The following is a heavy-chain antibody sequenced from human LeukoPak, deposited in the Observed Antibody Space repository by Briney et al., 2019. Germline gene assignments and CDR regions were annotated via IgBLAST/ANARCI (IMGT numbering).Heavy chain of an antibody. CDR2: TYYSGST. CDR1: GGSISSYY. CDR3: ARGLRYCSGGSCYKGFDP. Sequence: PSETRSLTSTVSGGSISSYYWSWIRQPPGKGLEWIGYTYYSGSTNYNPSLKSRATISVATSKNQFSLKLSSVTAADTAVYYCARGLRYCSGGSCYKGFDPWGQGTLVTVSS. J-gene: IGHJ5*02. V-gene: IGHV4-59*01. D-gene: IGHD2-15*01.